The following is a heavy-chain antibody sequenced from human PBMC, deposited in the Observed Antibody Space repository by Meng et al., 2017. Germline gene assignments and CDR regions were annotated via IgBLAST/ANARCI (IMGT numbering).Heavy chain of an antibody. V-gene: IGHV4-34*01. D-gene: IGHD5-18*01. J-gene: IGHJ4*02. CDR1: GGSFSGYY. CDR3: ASSGYSYGYRFDY. CDR2: INHSGST. Sequence: VQLQQWGAGLLKPSETLSLTCAGYGGSFSGYYWSWIRQPPGKGLEWIGEINHSGSTNYNPSLKSRVTISVDTSKNQFSLKLSSVTAADTAVYYCASSGYSYGYRFDYWGQGTLVTVSS.